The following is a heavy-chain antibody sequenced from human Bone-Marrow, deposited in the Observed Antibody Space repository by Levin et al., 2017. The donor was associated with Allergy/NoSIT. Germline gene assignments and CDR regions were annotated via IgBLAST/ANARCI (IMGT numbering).Heavy chain of an antibody. Sequence: GGSLRLSCEASGFTFSSYWMSWLRQAPGKGLEWVGNIKADGTETHYVDSVKGRFIISRDNAKNSLYMQMSSLRAEDTAVYYCARDPRARTSDYWGQGTLVSVSS. J-gene: IGHJ4*02. V-gene: IGHV3-7*01. CDR3: ARDPRARTSDY. CDR1: GFTFSSYW. CDR2: IKADGTET.